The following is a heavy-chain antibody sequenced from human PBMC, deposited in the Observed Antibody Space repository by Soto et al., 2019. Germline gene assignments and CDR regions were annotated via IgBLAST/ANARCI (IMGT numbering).Heavy chain of an antibody. CDR3: ARDLVMDV. CDR2: INAGNGNT. V-gene: IGHV1-3*01. CDR1: GYTFTSYA. D-gene: IGHD2-8*02. Sequence: QGQLVQSGAEVKKPGASVKVSCKASGYTFTSYAMHWVRQAPGQRLDRMGWINAGNGNTKYSQKFKARVTITRDTSASTAYMELSSMRSEDTAVYYCARDLVMDVWGQGPTVTFS. J-gene: IGHJ6*02.